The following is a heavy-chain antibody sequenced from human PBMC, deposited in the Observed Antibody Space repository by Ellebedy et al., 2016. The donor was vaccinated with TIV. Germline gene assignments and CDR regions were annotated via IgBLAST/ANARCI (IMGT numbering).Heavy chain of an antibody. CDR3: VRDGAYGDYSPGYYGMDV. V-gene: IGHV3-7*03. D-gene: IGHD3-22*01. CDR2: INQDGRRI. Sequence: GESLKISCAASGFTFNSYWMSSVRQAPGKGLEWVANINQDGRRIYYVDSVKGRFTISRDNAKNSVYLRMNTLRVEDTAVYHCVRDGAYGDYSPGYYGMDVWGQGTTVTVSS. J-gene: IGHJ6*02. CDR1: GFTFNSYW.